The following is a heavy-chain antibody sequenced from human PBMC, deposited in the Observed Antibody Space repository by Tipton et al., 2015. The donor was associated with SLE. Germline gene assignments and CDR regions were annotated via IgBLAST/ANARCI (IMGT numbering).Heavy chain of an antibody. J-gene: IGHJ4*02. CDR2: IYHTGST. D-gene: IGHD4-11*01. CDR1: GGSITSDNW. Sequence: TLSLTCTVSGGSITSDNWWSWVRQPPRKGLEWIGEIYHTGSTKYNPSLKSRVTISVDKSKNQFSLQLSSVTAADTAVYYCARQRLQSGGDFFDYWGQGTQVTVSS. CDR3: ARQRLQSGGDFFDY. V-gene: IGHV4-4*02.